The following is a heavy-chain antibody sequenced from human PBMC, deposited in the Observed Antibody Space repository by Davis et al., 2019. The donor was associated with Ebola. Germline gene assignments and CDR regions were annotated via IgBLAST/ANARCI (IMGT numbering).Heavy chain of an antibody. Sequence: GGSLRLSCAASGFIFSSYVMSWVRQAPGKGLEWVSTLGTSADAYHADSVKGRFTISRDNSKNTLYLQMNGLRVEDTAIYYCTKDTSNIWFDIWGQGKMVTVSS. CDR2: LGTSADA. J-gene: IGHJ3*02. CDR3: TKDTSNIWFDI. CDR1: GFIFSSYV. V-gene: IGHV3-23*01. D-gene: IGHD1-26*01.